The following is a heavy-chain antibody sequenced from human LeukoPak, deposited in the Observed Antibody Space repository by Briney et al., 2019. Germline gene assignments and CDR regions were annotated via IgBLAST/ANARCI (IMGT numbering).Heavy chain of an antibody. J-gene: IGHJ5*02. CDR1: GGSISSSSYY. CDR3: ARSGTRASPFDP. V-gene: IGHV4-39*07. D-gene: IGHD2-2*01. Sequence: SETLSLTCTVSGGSISSSSYYWGWIRQPPGKGLEWIGSIYYSGSTYYNPSLKSRVTISVDTSKDQFSLKLSSVTAADTAVYYCARSGTRASPFDPWGQGTLVTVSS. CDR2: IYYSGST.